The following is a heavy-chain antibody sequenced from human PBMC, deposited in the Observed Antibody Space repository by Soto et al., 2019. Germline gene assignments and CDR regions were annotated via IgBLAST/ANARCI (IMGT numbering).Heavy chain of an antibody. Sequence: QVQLVQSGAEVKKPGASVKVSCKASGYTFTSCYMHWVRQAPGQGLEWMGIINPSGGSKNYAQKFQDRVTMTRDTSTSTDYRELSILRSEDTAVYYCARADKGGSYWGQGTLVTVSS. D-gene: IGHD1-26*01. CDR3: ARADKGGSY. V-gene: IGHV1-46*01. J-gene: IGHJ4*02. CDR2: INPSGGSK. CDR1: GYTFTSCY.